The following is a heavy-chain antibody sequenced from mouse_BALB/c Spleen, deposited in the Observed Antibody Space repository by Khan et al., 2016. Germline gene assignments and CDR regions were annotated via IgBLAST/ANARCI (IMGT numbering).Heavy chain of an antibody. CDR2: ISYSGST. V-gene: IGHV3-2*02. Sequence: VQLKESGPGLVKPSQSLSLTCTVTGYSITSDYAWNWIRQFPGNRLEWMGYISYSGSTSYNPSLKSRLTITLDTSKNQSFLQLNSVTSEDTATYYCARSDYGDKDAIDYWGQGTSVTVSS. CDR1: GYSITSDYA. D-gene: IGHD1-1*01. CDR3: ARSDYGDKDAIDY. J-gene: IGHJ4*01.